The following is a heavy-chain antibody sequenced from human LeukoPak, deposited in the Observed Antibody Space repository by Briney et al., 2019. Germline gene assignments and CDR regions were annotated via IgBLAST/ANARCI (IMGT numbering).Heavy chain of an antibody. D-gene: IGHD5-18*01. CDR3: ARLRIQLWLTYFDY. Sequence: SVKVSCKASGYTFTSYYMHWVRQAPGQGLEWMGGIIPIFGTANYAQKFQGRVTITADESTSTAYMELSSLRSEDTAVYYCARLRIQLWLTYFDYWGQGTLVTVSS. V-gene: IGHV1-69*13. CDR2: IIPIFGTA. J-gene: IGHJ4*02. CDR1: GYTFTSYY.